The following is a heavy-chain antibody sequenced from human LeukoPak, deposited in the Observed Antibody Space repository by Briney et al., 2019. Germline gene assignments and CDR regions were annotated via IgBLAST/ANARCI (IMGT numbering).Heavy chain of an antibody. V-gene: IGHV3-9*01. Sequence: PGGSLRLSCAASGFTFDDYAMHWVRQAPGKGLEWVSGISWNSGSIGYADSVKGRFTISRDNAKNSLYLQMNSLRAEDTAVYYCARDLYGQWLVRTPYYFDYWGQGTLVTVSS. D-gene: IGHD6-19*01. CDR2: ISWNSGSI. CDR3: ARDLYGQWLVRTPYYFDY. CDR1: GFTFDDYA. J-gene: IGHJ4*02.